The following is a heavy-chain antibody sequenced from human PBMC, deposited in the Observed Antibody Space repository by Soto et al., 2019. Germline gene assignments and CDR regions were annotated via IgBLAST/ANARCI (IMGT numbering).Heavy chain of an antibody. D-gene: IGHD3-22*01. CDR1: GFTFSSYA. J-gene: IGHJ4*02. CDR2: ISGSGGST. V-gene: IGHV3-23*01. CDR3: AKGSSNNYYDSSGYYPPFDY. Sequence: EVQLLESGGGLVQPGGSLRLSCAASGFTFSSYAMSWVRQGPGKGLEWVSAISGSGGSTYYADSVKGRFTISRDNSKNTLYLQMNSLRAEDTAVYYCAKGSSNNYYDSSGYYPPFDYWGQGTLVTVSS.